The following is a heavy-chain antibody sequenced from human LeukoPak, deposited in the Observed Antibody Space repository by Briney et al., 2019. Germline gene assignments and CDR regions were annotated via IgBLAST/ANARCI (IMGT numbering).Heavy chain of an antibody. Sequence: GSLRLPCAASGFTFSSYWMSWVRQAPGKGLEWVANIKQDGSEKYYVDSVKGRFTISRDNAKNSLYLQMNSLRAEDTAVYYCARDLYGGPFDYWGQGTLVTVSS. CDR1: GFTFSSYW. J-gene: IGHJ4*02. D-gene: IGHD4-23*01. V-gene: IGHV3-7*01. CDR2: IKQDGSEK. CDR3: ARDLYGGPFDY.